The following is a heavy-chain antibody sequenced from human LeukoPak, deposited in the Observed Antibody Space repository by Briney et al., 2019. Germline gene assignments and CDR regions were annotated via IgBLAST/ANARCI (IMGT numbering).Heavy chain of an antibody. CDR2: IYSGGST. D-gene: IGHD6-19*01. CDR3: ASQLYSSGWYYFDY. Sequence: PGGSLRLSSAASGFTVSSNYMSWVRQAPGKGLEWVSVIYSGGSTYYADSVKGRFTISRDNSKNTLYLQMNSLRAEDTAVYYCASQLYSSGWYYFDYWGQGTLVTVSS. CDR1: GFTVSSNY. J-gene: IGHJ4*02. V-gene: IGHV3-66*04.